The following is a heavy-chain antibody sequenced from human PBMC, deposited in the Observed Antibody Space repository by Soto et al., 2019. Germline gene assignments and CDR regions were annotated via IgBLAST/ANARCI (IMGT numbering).Heavy chain of an antibody. V-gene: IGHV1-69*02. CDR3: ARGYCSGGSCRENDAFDI. D-gene: IGHD2-15*01. CDR1: GGTFSSYT. Sequence: QVQLVQSGAEVKKPGSSVKVSCKASGGTFSSYTISWVRQAPGQGLEWMGRIIPILGIANYAQKFQGRVTITADXXTXTXXMELSSLRSEDTAVYYCARGYCSGGSCRENDAFDIWGQGTMVTVSS. CDR2: IIPILGIA. J-gene: IGHJ3*02.